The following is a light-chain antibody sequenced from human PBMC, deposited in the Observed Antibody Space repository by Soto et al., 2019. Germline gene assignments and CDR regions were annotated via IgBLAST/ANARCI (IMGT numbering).Light chain of an antibody. Sequence: EVVLTQSPGTLSLSPGERATLSCRASQSVTNNYLAWYQQRPGQAPRLLIFGSSNRATGIPARFNGSGFGKDFPLTISRLEPEDFAVYYCYQYGSSPPYTFGHGTKLEIK. CDR3: YQYGSSPPYT. CDR1: QSVTNNY. J-gene: IGKJ2*01. CDR2: GSS. V-gene: IGKV3-20*01.